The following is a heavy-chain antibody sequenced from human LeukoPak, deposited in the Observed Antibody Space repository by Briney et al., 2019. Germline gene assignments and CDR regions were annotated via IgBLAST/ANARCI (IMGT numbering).Heavy chain of an antibody. V-gene: IGHV4-59*01. CDR2: IYYSGST. D-gene: IGHD3-10*01. J-gene: IGHJ4*02. CDR3: AREAGSGIDY. Sequence: SETLSLTCTVSGGSISSYYWSWIRQPPVKGLEWIGYIYYSGSTNYNPSLKSRVTISVDTSKNQFSLKLSSVTAADTAVYYCAREAGSGIDYWGQGTLVTVSS. CDR1: GGSISSYY.